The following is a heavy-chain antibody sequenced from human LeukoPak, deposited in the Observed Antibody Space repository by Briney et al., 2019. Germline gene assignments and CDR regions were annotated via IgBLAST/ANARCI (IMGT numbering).Heavy chain of an antibody. CDR3: ATVVTRDAFDI. D-gene: IGHD3-22*01. J-gene: IGHJ3*02. CDR2: IYYSGST. V-gene: IGHV4-59*01. CDR1: GGSISSYY. Sequence: SETLSLTCTVSGGSISSYYWSWIRQPPGKGLEWIGYIYYSGSTNYNPSLKRRVTISVDTSKNQFSLKLSSVTAADTAVYYCATVVTRDAFDIWGQGTMVTVSS.